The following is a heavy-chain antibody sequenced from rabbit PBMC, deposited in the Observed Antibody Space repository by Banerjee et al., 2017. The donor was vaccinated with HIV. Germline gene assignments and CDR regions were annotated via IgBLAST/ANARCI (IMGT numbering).Heavy chain of an antibody. J-gene: IGHJ4*01. D-gene: IGHD4-1*01. Sequence: QEQLVESGGGLVKPEGSLTLTCKASAFSFSDRDVMCWVRQAPGKGLEWIGCINAATAKPVYATWAKGRFTISRTSSTTVTLQMTSLTAADTATYFCARDLAAAIGWNFYLWGPCTLVTVS. CDR1: AFSFSDRDV. CDR2: INAATAKP. CDR3: ARDLAAAIGWNFYL. V-gene: IGHV1S45*01.